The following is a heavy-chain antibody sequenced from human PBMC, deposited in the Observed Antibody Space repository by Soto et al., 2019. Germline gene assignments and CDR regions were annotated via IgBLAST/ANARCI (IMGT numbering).Heavy chain of an antibody. D-gene: IGHD3-10*01. V-gene: IGHV4-34*01. Sequence: SETLSLTCAVYGGSFSGYYWSWIRQPPGKGLEWIGEINHSGSTNYNPSLKSRVTISVDTSKNQFSLKLSSVTAADTAVYYCARNRRAGSGSYYKDWFDPWGHGTLVTVS. CDR3: ARNRRAGSGSYYKDWFDP. CDR2: INHSGST. J-gene: IGHJ5*02. CDR1: GGSFSGYY.